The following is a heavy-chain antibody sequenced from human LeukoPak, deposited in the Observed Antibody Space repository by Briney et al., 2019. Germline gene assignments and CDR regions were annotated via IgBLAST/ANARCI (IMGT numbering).Heavy chain of an antibody. CDR1: GFTFSSYA. CDR3: ARGAGSHTYYYYYMDV. Sequence: GGSLRLSCAASGFTFSSYAMHWVRQAPGKGLEWVAVISYDGSNKYYADSVKGRFTISRDNSKNTLYLQMNSLRAEDTAVYYCARGAGSHTYYYYYMDVWGKGTTVTVSS. D-gene: IGHD6-19*01. V-gene: IGHV3-30*04. J-gene: IGHJ6*03. CDR2: ISYDGSNK.